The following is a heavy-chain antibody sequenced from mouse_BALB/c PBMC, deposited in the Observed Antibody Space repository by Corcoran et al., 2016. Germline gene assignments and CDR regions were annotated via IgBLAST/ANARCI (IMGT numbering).Heavy chain of an antibody. V-gene: IGHV9-1*02. Sequence: QIQLVQSGPELKKPGETVKISCKASGYTFTNYGMNWVKQAPGKGVKWMGWINTYTGEPTYADDFKGRFAFSLETSASTAYLQINNLKNEDMATYFCARYAYDGYIYAMDYWGQGTSGTVSS. J-gene: IGHJ4*01. D-gene: IGHD2-3*01. CDR2: INTYTGEP. CDR1: GYTFTNYG. CDR3: ARYAYDGYIYAMDY.